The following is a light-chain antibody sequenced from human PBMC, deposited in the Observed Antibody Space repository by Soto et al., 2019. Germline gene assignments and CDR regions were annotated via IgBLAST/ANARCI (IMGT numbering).Light chain of an antibody. CDR2: AAS. CDR1: QGISSY. CDR3: QQYYSYPPCT. J-gene: IGKJ1*01. Sequence: AIRMTQSPSSFSASTGDRVTITCRASQGISSYLAWYQQKPGKAPKLLIYAASTLQSGVPSRFSGSGSGTDFTLTISCLQSEDFATYYCQQYYSYPPCTFGQGTKVEI. V-gene: IGKV1-8*01.